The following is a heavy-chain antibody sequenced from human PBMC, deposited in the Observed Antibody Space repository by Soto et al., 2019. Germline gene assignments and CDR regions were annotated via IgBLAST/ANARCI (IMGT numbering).Heavy chain of an antibody. CDR3: AKDMWRGYSDAFDI. V-gene: IGHV3-23*01. CDR2: ISGSGGST. Sequence: GGSLRLSCAAPGFTFSRHGMSWAPQAPGKGLEWVSAISGSGGSTYYADSVKGRFTISRDNSKNTLYLQMNSLRAEDTAVYYCAKDMWRGYSDAFDIWGQGTMVTVSS. D-gene: IGHD5-18*01. CDR1: GFTFSRHG. J-gene: IGHJ3*02.